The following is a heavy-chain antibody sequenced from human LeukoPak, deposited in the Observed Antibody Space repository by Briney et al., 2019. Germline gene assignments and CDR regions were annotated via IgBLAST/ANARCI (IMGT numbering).Heavy chain of an antibody. J-gene: IGHJ2*01. CDR2: IYYSGST. CDR3: ARDAAPYCSSTSCPPYWYFDL. D-gene: IGHD2-2*01. Sequence: PSETLSLTCTVSGGSISSYYWSWIRQPPGKGLEWIGYIYYSGSTNYNPSLKSRVTISVDTSKNQFSLKLSSVTAADTAVYYCARDAAPYCSSTSCPPYWYFDLWGRGTLVTVSS. CDR1: GGSISSYY. V-gene: IGHV4-59*01.